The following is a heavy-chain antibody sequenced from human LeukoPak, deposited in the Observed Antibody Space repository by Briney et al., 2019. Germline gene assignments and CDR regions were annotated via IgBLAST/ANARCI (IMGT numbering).Heavy chain of an antibody. CDR3: ARLQVGTTDY. CDR2: VYHSGST. D-gene: IGHD1-26*01. J-gene: IGHJ4*02. CDR1: GYFISSGYY. V-gene: IGHV4-38-2*02. Sequence: SETLSLTCTASGYFISSGYYWGWIRQPPGKGLEWIAYVYHSGSTSYNPSLKGRVTISVDTSKNQFSLRLGSVTAADTAAYYCARLQVGTTDYWGQGTLVTVSS.